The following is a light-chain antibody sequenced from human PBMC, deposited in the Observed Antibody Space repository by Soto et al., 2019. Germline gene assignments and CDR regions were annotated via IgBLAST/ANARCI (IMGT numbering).Light chain of an antibody. V-gene: IGLV4-69*01. Sequence: QSVLTQSPSASASLGASVKLTCTLSSGHSSYAIAWHQQQPEKGPRYLMKLDSDGSHTKGDAIPDRFSGSSSGAERYLTIYSLQSEDEADYYCQTWGTGIHVVFGGGTKVTVL. CDR3: QTWGTGIHVV. J-gene: IGLJ2*01. CDR2: LDSDGSH. CDR1: SGHSSYA.